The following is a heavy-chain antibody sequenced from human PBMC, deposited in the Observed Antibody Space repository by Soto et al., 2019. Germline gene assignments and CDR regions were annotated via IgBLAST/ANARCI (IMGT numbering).Heavy chain of an antibody. CDR3: ARGGGVYYFDY. Sequence: QVQLQESGPGLVKPSETLSLTCTVSGGSISSYYWSWIRQPPGKGLEWIGYIYYSGITDYNPSLKSRVTISVDTSKSPFSLKLRSVTAADTAVYYCARGGGVYYFDYWGQGTLVTVSS. CDR1: GGSISSYY. D-gene: IGHD2-8*02. CDR2: IYYSGIT. V-gene: IGHV4-59*01. J-gene: IGHJ4*02.